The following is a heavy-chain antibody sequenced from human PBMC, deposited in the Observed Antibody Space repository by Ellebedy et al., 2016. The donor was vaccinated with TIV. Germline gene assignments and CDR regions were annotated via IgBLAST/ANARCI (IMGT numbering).Heavy chain of an antibody. CDR2: ISYDGSDK. Sequence: GESLKISCAASGFTFSSYDMHWVRQAPGKGLEWVAFISYDGSDKSYADSVKGRFTISRDHSKNTLYLQMNSLGADDTAMYYCARVYESYSVGYWGQGTLVTVSS. J-gene: IGHJ4*02. CDR1: GFTFSSYD. V-gene: IGHV3-30*03. D-gene: IGHD2-15*01. CDR3: ARVYESYSVGY.